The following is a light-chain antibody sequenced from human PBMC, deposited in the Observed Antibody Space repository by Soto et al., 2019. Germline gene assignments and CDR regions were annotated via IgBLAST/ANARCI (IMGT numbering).Light chain of an antibody. J-gene: IGLJ1*01. CDR1: SSDVGGYNY. V-gene: IGLV2-14*01. Sequence: QSVLTQPASVSASPGQSIAISCTGSSSDVGGYNYVSWYQQHPGKAPKLMIYDVSNRPPGVSNRFSGSKSGNTASLTISGLQAEDEADYYCSSYTSSTTYVSGAGTKVTVL. CDR3: SSYTSSTTYV. CDR2: DVS.